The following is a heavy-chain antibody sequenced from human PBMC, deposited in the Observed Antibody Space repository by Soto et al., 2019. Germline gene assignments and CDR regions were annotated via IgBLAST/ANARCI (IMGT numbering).Heavy chain of an antibody. CDR1: GYTFTSYY. D-gene: IGHD5-12*01. CDR3: ARGLRWSGDDFGAMGWYDYGMDV. Sequence: ASVNVSFKASGYTFTSYYINWVRQATGKWLELMGWMNPNSGNTGYAQKFQGRVTMTRNTSISTAYMELSSLRSEDTAVYYCARGLRWSGDDFGAMGWYDYGMDVLG. CDR2: MNPNSGNT. J-gene: IGHJ6*04. V-gene: IGHV1-8*01.